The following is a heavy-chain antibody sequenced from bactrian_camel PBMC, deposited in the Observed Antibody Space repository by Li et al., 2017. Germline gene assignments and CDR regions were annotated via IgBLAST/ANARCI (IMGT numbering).Heavy chain of an antibody. CDR2: IYRGGTT. V-gene: IGHV3S53*01. CDR3: AAVRRDSGGYCWPAARNAY. Sequence: HVQLVESGGGSVQPGGSLNLSCTVSGHSPQTECMGWSRQSSGGEREGIATIYRGGTTHYVDSVKGRFTISQDNAKNTVYLQMNSLKPEDTAMYYCAAVRRDSGGYCWPAARNAYWGQGTQVTVS. D-gene: IGHD2*01. CDR1: GHSPQTEC. J-gene: IGHJ4*01.